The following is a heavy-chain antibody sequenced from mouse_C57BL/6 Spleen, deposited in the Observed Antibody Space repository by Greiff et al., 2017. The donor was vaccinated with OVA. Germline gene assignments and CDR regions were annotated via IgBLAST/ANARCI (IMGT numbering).Heavy chain of an antibody. Sequence: QVTLKESGAELVRPGASVKLSCKASGYTFTDYYINWVKQRPGQGLEWIARIYPGSGNTYYNEKFKGKATLTAEKSSSTAYMQLSSLTSEDSAVYFCARSVEITTAWFAYWGQGTLVTVSA. V-gene: IGHV1-76*01. CDR1: GYTFTDYY. J-gene: IGHJ3*01. CDR2: IYPGSGNT. CDR3: ARSVEITTAWFAY. D-gene: IGHD2-4*01.